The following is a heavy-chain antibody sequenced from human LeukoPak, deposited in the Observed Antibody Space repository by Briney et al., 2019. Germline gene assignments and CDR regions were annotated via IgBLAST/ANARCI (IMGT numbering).Heavy chain of an antibody. D-gene: IGHD2-21*01. V-gene: IGHV3-7*01. CDR3: AKYCGGDCYGMDV. Sequence: GGSLRLSCTASGFTFSSYWMSWVRQAPGKGLEWVAHIKQDGSEKDYVDSVKGRFTISRDNAKNSLYLQMNSLRAEDTAAYYCAKYCGGDCYGMDVWGQGTTVTVSS. CDR2: IKQDGSEK. CDR1: GFTFSSYW. J-gene: IGHJ6*02.